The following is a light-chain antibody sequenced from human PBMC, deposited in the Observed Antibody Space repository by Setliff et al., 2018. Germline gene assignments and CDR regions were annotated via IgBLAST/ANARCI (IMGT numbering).Light chain of an antibody. Sequence: QAVVTQEPSLTVSPGGTVTLTCGSSTGAVTSGHYPYWFQQKPGQAPRTLIYDTNNKHSWTPARSSGSLLGGKAALTLSGAQPEDEAEYYCLLSYSGARVVGAGTKV. CDR3: LLSYSGARV. J-gene: IGLJ1*01. V-gene: IGLV7-46*01. CDR1: TGAVTSGHY. CDR2: DTN.